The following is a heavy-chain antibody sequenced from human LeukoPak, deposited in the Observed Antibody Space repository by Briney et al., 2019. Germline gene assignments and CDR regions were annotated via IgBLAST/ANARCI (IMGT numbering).Heavy chain of an antibody. Sequence: GGSLRLSCAASGFTFSSYAMSWVRQAPGEGLEWVSSISGSGVGTYYADSVKGRFTFSRDNSKNTLYLQMNSLRAEDTAVYYCAKISSSSCTDYWGQGTLVTVSS. D-gene: IGHD6-19*01. V-gene: IGHV3-23*01. CDR2: ISGSGVGT. J-gene: IGHJ4*02. CDR3: AKISSSSCTDY. CDR1: GFTFSSYA.